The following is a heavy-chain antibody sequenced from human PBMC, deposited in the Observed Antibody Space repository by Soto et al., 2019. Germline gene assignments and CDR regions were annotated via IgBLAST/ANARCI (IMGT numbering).Heavy chain of an antibody. CDR1: GGSISSYY. Sequence: SETLSLTCTVSGGSISSYYWSWIRQPPGKGLEWIGYIYYSGGTNYNPSLKSRVTISVDTSKNQFSLKLSSVTAADTAVYYCARVEITMAGFDPWGQGTLVTVSS. CDR3: ARVEITMAGFDP. CDR2: IYYSGGT. J-gene: IGHJ5*02. D-gene: IGHD3-10*01. V-gene: IGHV4-59*01.